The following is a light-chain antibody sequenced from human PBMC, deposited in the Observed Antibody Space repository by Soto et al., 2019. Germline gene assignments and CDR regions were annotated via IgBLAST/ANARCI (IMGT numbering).Light chain of an antibody. CDR1: QNIYSN. CDR3: QQYNKWPLT. CDR2: RAS. Sequence: IVMTQSPATLSVSPGERATLSCRASQNIYSNIAWYQQRPGQAPRLLIYRASTRATGVPARFSGSGSGTEFTLTISSLQSEDFTVYYCQQYNKWPLTFGQGTKVDIK. V-gene: IGKV3-15*01. J-gene: IGKJ1*01.